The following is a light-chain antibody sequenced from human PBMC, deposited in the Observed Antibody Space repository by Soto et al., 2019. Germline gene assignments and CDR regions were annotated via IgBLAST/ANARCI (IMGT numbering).Light chain of an antibody. CDR2: DVS. Sequence: QSALTQPASVSGSPGQSITISCTGTSGDVGGYNYVSWYQQHPGKAPKLIIYDVSSRPSGVSNRFSGSKSGNTASLTISGLQAEDEADYYCSSYTNTATLVLRGGTKLTVL. CDR1: SGDVGGYNY. J-gene: IGLJ2*01. CDR3: SSYTNTATLV. V-gene: IGLV2-14*01.